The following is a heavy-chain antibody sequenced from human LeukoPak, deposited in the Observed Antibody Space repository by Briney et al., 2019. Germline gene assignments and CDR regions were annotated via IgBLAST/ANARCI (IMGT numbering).Heavy chain of an antibody. CDR2: IYYSVST. D-gene: IGHD2/OR15-2a*01. V-gene: IGHV4-39*01. J-gene: IGHJ4*01. Sequence: SETLSLTCTVSGDSISSSSYYWGWIRQPPGKGLEWIGSIYYSVSTYYNPSLKSRVTISVDTSKNQFSLKLSSVTAADSTVYYCASLGPNIYFDYWGQEPWSPSPQ. CDR1: GDSISSSSYY. CDR3: ASLGPNIYFDY.